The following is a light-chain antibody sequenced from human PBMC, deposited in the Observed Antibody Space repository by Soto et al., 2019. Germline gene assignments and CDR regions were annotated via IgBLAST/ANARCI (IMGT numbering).Light chain of an antibody. V-gene: IGKV4-1*01. CDR1: QSVLYSSNNKNC. Sequence: DIVMTQSPDSVAVSLGERATINCKSSQSVLYSSNNKNCLAWYQQKPGQPPKLPIYWASTRESGVPDRFSGSGSGTDFTLTISSLQAEDVAVYYCQQYYSTPRTFGQGTKVEIK. CDR3: QQYYSTPRT. J-gene: IGKJ1*01. CDR2: WAS.